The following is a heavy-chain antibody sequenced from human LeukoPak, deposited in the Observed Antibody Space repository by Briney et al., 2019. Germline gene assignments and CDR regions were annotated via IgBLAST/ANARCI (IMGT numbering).Heavy chain of an antibody. V-gene: IGHV3-48*01. CDR2: ISSSSSTI. CDR3: ARDSLGSTGDFDY. CDR1: GFIVSNNY. J-gene: IGHJ4*02. Sequence: GGSLRLSCVASGFIVSNNYMSWVRQAPGKGLEWVSYISSSSSTIYYADSVKGRFTISRDNAKNSLYLQMNSLRAEDTAVYYCARDSLGSTGDFDYWGQGTLVTVSS. D-gene: IGHD3-16*01.